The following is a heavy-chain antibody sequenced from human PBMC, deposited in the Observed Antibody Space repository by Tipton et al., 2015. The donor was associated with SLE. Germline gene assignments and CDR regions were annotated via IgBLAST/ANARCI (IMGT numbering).Heavy chain of an antibody. Sequence: TLSLTCTVSGGSISSHCWSWIRQPPGKGLEWIGYIYSSGRTNYNPSLKSRVTISVDTSKNQFSLRLSSVTAADTAVYYCARGRKVGFLEWLSYFDYWGQGTLVTVSS. V-gene: IGHV4-59*11. CDR2: IYSSGRT. CDR1: GGSISSHC. CDR3: ARGRKVGFLEWLSYFDY. D-gene: IGHD3-3*01. J-gene: IGHJ4*02.